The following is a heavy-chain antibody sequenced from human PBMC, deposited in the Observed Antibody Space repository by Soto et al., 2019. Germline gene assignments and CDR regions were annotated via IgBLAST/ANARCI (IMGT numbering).Heavy chain of an antibody. J-gene: IGHJ3*02. V-gene: IGHV2-5*02. CDR1: GFSLSTSGVG. D-gene: IGHD6-19*01. CDR2: IYWDDDK. Sequence: QITLKESGPTLVKPTQTLTLTCTFSGFSLSTSGVGVGWIRQPPGKALEWLALIYWDDDKRYSPSLKSRLTIXXAXSXXQLVLTMTNMDTVDTATYYCTHTYGQWLEGDAFDIWGQGTMVTVSS. CDR3: THTYGQWLEGDAFDI.